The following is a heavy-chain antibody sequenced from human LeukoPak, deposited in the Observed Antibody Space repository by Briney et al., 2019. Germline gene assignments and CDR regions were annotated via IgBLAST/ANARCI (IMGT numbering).Heavy chain of an antibody. V-gene: IGHV4-34*01. D-gene: IGHD3-3*01. CDR1: GGSFSGYY. CDR2: INHSGST. J-gene: IGHJ4*02. CDR3: AREVLSAYYFDY. Sequence: SETLSLTCAVYGGSFSGYYWSWIRQPPGKGLEWIGEINHSGSTNYNPSLKSRVTISVDTSKNQFSLKLSSVTAADTAVYYCAREVLSAYYFDYWGQGTQVTVSS.